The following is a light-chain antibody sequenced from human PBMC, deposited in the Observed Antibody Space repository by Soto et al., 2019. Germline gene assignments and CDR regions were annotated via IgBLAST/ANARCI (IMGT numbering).Light chain of an antibody. V-gene: IGKV3D-15*01. Sequence: VMTQSPATLSASPGDSVALSCRSRQNVSDNLAWYQQKPGQAPRLLIYDSSARASDVPVRFSGGGTGAEFTLTISNLQTEDFAVYICQQYYKRPPWTFGQGTKV. CDR1: QNVSDN. J-gene: IGKJ1*01. CDR3: QQYYKRPPWT. CDR2: DSS.